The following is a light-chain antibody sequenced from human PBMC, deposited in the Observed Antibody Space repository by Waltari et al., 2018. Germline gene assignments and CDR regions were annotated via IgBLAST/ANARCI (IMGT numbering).Light chain of an antibody. CDR3: MQALQGFT. CDR2: LGS. V-gene: IGKV2-28*01. J-gene: IGKJ5*01. Sequence: DIVMTQSPLSLPVTPGEPASISCTSSQSLLHHPGYNYLDWYLQKPGQSPQLLIYLGSSRASGVPDRFSGSGSGTNFTLKISRVEAEDVGVYYCMQALQGFTFGLGTRLEIK. CDR1: QSLLHHPGYNY.